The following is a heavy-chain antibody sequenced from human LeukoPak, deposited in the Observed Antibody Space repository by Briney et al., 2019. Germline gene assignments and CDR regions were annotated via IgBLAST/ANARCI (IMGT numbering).Heavy chain of an antibody. CDR3: ARQGDCSGGSCYSSFDY. D-gene: IGHD2-15*01. CDR2: IYTSGST. V-gene: IGHV4-61*02. Sequence: SETLSLTCTVSGGSINSGSYYWSWIRQPAGKGLEWIGRIYTSGSTKYNPSLKSRVTISVDTSKNQFSLKLSSVTAADTAVYYCARQGDCSGGSCYSSFDYWGQGTLVTVSS. J-gene: IGHJ4*02. CDR1: GGSINSGSYY.